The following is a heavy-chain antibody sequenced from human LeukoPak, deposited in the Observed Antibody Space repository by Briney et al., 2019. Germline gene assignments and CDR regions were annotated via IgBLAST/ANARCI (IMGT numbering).Heavy chain of an antibody. V-gene: IGHV4-34*01. CDR1: GGSFSGYY. CDR2: INHSGST. Sequence: SETLSLTCAVYGGSFSGYYWSWIRQPPGKGLEWIGEINHSGSTNYNPSLKSRVTISVDTSKNQFSLKLSSVTAADTAVYYCARVGDCTNGVCWFDPWGQGTLVTVSS. D-gene: IGHD2-8*01. J-gene: IGHJ5*02. CDR3: ARVGDCTNGVCWFDP.